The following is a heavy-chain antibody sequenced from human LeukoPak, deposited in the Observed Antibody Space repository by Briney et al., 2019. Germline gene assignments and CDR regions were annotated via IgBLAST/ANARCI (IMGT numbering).Heavy chain of an antibody. J-gene: IGHJ6*02. CDR1: GFTFSSYW. V-gene: IGHV3-7*01. D-gene: IGHD5-18*01. CDR2: IKQDGSEK. Sequence: PGGSLRLSCAASGFTFSSYWMSWVRQAPGKGLEWVANIKQDGSEKYYVDSVKGRFTISRDNAKNSLYLQMNSLRAEDTAVYYCARDPPWTQLWSSYYYGMDVWGQGTTVTVSS. CDR3: ARDPPWTQLWSSYYYGMDV.